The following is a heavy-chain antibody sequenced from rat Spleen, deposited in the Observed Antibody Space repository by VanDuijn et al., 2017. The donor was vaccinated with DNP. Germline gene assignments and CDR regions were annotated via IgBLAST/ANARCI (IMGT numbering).Heavy chain of an antibody. CDR1: GFTFSTAW. J-gene: IGHJ2*01. D-gene: IGHD4-3*01. Sequence: EVQVLESGGGLVQPGNSLKLSCATSGFTFSTAWMYWFRQFPEKRLEWVARIKANSNNYATDYTESVKGRFTISRDDSKSSIYLQMNNLKEEDNDIYYCACWQNSADWGQGVMVRVSS. CDR2: IKANSNNYAT. CDR3: ACWQNSAD. V-gene: IGHV6-6*01.